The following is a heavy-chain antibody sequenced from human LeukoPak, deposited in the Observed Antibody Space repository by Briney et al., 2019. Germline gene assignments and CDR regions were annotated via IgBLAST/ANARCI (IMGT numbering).Heavy chain of an antibody. CDR3: ARERVMDDSSFDY. D-gene: IGHD3-16*01. CDR2: INPNSGGT. J-gene: IGHJ4*02. V-gene: IGHV1-2*02. Sequence: GASVKVSCKASGYTFTGYYMHWVRQAPGQGLEWMGWINPNSGGTNYAQKFQGRVTMTRDTSISTAYMELSRLRSDDTAVYYCARERVMDDSSFDYWGQGTLVTVSS. CDR1: GYTFTGYY.